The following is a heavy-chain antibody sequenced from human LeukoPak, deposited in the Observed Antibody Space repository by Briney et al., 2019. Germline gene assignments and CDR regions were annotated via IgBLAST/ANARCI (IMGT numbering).Heavy chain of an antibody. D-gene: IGHD3-10*01. CDR3: ARAHLFRGVTPGFDY. CDR1: GFTFSSYS. V-gene: IGHV3-23*01. Sequence: SGGSLRLSCAASGFTFSSYSMTWVRQAPGRGLQWVSAISGGGDTTFYADSVKGRFTISRDNSLKTLYLQMSSLRAEDTAIYFCARAHLFRGVTPGFDYWGRGSLVTVSS. J-gene: IGHJ4*02. CDR2: ISGGGDTT.